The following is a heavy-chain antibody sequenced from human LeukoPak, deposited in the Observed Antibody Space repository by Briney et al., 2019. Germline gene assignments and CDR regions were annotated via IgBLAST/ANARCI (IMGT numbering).Heavy chain of an antibody. D-gene: IGHD4-17*01. J-gene: IGHJ4*02. Sequence: GGSLRLSCAASGFTVSSNYMSWVRQAPGKGLEWVSVIYSGGSTYYADSVKGRFTISRDNSKNSLYLQMNSLRAEDTAVYYCARDGDYGDYAGFLNFDYWGQGTLVTVSS. CDR2: IYSGGST. CDR3: ARDGDYGDYAGFLNFDY. V-gene: IGHV3-66*01. CDR1: GFTVSSNY.